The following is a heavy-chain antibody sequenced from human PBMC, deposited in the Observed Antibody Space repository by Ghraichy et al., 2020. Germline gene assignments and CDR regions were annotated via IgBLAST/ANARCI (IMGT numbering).Heavy chain of an antibody. CDR1: GGTFSSYA. V-gene: IGHV1-69*13. CDR3: ARVSVATIRSGSYYPAEYFQH. CDR2: IIPIFGTA. Sequence: SVKVSCKASGGTFSSYAISWVRQAPGQGLEWMGGIIPIFGTANYAQKFQGRVTITADESTSTAYMELSSLRSEDTAVYYCARVSVATIRSGSYYPAEYFQHWGQGTLVTVSS. D-gene: IGHD1-26*01. J-gene: IGHJ1*01.